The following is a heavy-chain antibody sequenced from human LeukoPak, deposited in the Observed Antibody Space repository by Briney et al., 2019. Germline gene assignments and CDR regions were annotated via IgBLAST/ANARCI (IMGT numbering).Heavy chain of an antibody. V-gene: IGHV1-2*02. Sequence: ASVKVSCKASGYIFTGYYIHWVRQAPGQGLEWMGWINPNSGGTNYAQKFQGRVTMTGDTSITTAYMELSSLRSDDTAVYYCARDSYSSSSRRGFDYWGQGTLVTVSS. D-gene: IGHD6-13*01. CDR1: GYIFTGYY. CDR2: INPNSGGT. J-gene: IGHJ4*02. CDR3: ARDSYSSSSRRGFDY.